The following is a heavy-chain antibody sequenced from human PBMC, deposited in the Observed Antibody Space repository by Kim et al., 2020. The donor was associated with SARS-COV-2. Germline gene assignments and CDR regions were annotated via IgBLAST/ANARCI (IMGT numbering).Heavy chain of an antibody. CDR1: GFTFSSYA. Sequence: GGSLRLSCAASGFTFSSYAMHWVRQAPGKGLEWVAAISCNGSNTYYADSVKGRFTISRDNSKNTLYLQMNSLRAEDTAVYYCAKAQRYDHSGQSAYWGRG. CDR2: ISCNGSNT. V-gene: IGHV3-30*18. J-gene: IGHJ4*02. D-gene: IGHD5-12*01. CDR3: AKAQRYDHSGQSAY.